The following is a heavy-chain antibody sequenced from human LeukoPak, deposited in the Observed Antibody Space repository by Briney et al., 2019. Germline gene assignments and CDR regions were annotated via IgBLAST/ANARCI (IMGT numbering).Heavy chain of an antibody. Sequence: SETLSLTCTVSGGSISSSSYYWGWIRQPPGKGLEWIGSIYYSGSTYYNPSLKSRVTISVDTSKTQFSLKLSSATAADTAVYYCARTMVRGGAATYLIEYWGQGTLVTVSS. V-gene: IGHV4-39*07. CDR1: GGSISSSSYY. D-gene: IGHD3-10*01. CDR3: ARTMVRGGAATYLIEY. CDR2: IYYSGST. J-gene: IGHJ4*02.